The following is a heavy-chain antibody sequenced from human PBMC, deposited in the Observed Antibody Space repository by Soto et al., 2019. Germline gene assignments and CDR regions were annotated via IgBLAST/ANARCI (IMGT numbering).Heavy chain of an antibody. V-gene: IGHV3-30-3*01. CDR2: ISYDGSNK. D-gene: IGHD4-4*01. Sequence: GGSLRLSCAASGFTFSSYAMHWVRQAPGKGLEWVAVISYDGSNKYYADSVKGRFTISRDNSKNTLYLQMNSLRAEDTAVYYCARGGLTTVSKSGFDPWGQGPMGTVSS. CDR3: ARGGLTTVSKSGFDP. J-gene: IGHJ5*02. CDR1: GFTFSSYA.